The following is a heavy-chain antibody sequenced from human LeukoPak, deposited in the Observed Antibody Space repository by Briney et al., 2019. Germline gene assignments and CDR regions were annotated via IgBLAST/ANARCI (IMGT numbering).Heavy chain of an antibody. V-gene: IGHV3-23*01. D-gene: IGHD3-3*01. Sequence: GGSLRLSCVASGFTFSNYAMNWVRQAPGKGLEWVSGLSASGSSTYYVDSVKGRFTISRDNSKNTLYLQTTSLRAEDTDVYYCTVLRSNDFWSGYRSIDYWGQGTLVTVSS. CDR2: LSASGSST. CDR3: TVLRSNDFWSGYRSIDY. CDR1: GFTFSNYA. J-gene: IGHJ4*02.